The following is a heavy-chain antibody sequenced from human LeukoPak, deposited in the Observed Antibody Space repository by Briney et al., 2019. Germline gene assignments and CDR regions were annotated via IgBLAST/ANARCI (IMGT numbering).Heavy chain of an antibody. D-gene: IGHD5-18*01. J-gene: IGHJ3*02. V-gene: IGHV3-23*01. CDR3: AKLLPVDTAMGNAFDI. Sequence: GGSLRLSCAASGVTFSSYAMSWVRQAPGKGLEWVSAISGSGGSTYNADSVKGRFTISRDNSKNTLYLQMNSLRAEDTAVYYCAKLLPVDTAMGNAFDIWGQGTMVTVSS. CDR1: GVTFSSYA. CDR2: ISGSGGST.